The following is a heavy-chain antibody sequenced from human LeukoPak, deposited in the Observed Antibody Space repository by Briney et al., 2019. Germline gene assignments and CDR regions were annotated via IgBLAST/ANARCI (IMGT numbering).Heavy chain of an antibody. Sequence: GASVKVSCKASRYTFTGYYMHWVRQAPGQGLEWMACINPNSGGTNYAQKLRGRVTMTRDTSISTAYMELSRLRSDDTAVYYCARDQYYDSSGYYYGDAFDIWGQGTMVTVSS. J-gene: IGHJ3*02. CDR3: ARDQYYDSSGYYYGDAFDI. V-gene: IGHV1-2*02. CDR2: INPNSGGT. CDR1: RYTFTGYY. D-gene: IGHD3-22*01.